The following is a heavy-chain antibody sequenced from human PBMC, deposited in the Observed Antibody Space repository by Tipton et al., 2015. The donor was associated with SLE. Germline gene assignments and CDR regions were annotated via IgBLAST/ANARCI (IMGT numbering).Heavy chain of an antibody. V-gene: IGHV4-39*01. Sequence: GLVKPSETLSLNCGVSGGSVTTSSFYWAWIRQTPGKGLEWLGSMDHTGNTYYNPSVKSRVTISVDVSRNQFSLKLTSVTATDTAIYYCLMPKPAASCDITTCRTSVPWGHGTLVTVSS. CDR1: GGSVTTSSFY. CDR2: MDHTGNT. J-gene: IGHJ5*02. CDR3: LMPKPAASCDITTCRTSVP. D-gene: IGHD2/OR15-2a*01.